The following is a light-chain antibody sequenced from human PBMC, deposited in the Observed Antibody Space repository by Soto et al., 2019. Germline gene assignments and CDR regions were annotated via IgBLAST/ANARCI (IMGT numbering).Light chain of an antibody. J-gene: IGLJ2*01. V-gene: IGLV1-44*01. CDR2: NDN. CDR3: GSWDDGLNAPV. CDR1: SSNIGSNA. Sequence: QAVVTQPPSVSGTPGQRVTISCSGTSSNIGSNAVNWYQHLPGTAPKLLIYNDNQRPSGVPDRFSGSRSGTSASLAISGLQSEDESVHYCGSWDDGLNAPVFGGGTKLTVL.